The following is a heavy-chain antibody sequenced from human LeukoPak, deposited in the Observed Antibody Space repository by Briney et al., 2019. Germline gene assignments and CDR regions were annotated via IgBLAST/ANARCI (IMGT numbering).Heavy chain of an antibody. CDR1: GFTFSSFN. D-gene: IGHD6-19*01. V-gene: IGHV3-21*01. Sequence: GGSLRLSCAASGFTFSSFNMNWVRQAPGKGLEWVSSISSTSSLIWYADSLKGRFTISRDNAKNSLYLQMDSLRAEDTAVYYCARYNTGWNDYWGQGTLVTVSS. CDR3: ARYNTGWNDY. CDR2: ISSTSSLI. J-gene: IGHJ4*02.